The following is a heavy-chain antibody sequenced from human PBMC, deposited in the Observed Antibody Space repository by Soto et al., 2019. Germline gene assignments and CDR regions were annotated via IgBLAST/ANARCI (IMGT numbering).Heavy chain of an antibody. CDR2: IHDSGST. J-gene: IGHJ5*02. D-gene: IGHD2-21*01. CDR3: ARDGDLNWFDP. Sequence: QVQLQESGPGLVKPSQTLSLTCTVSGGSISSGDYYWSWIRQPPGKGLEWIGYIHDSGSTYYNPCLTSRVTISVDTSKTQFSLKLSSVTAADTAVYYCARDGDLNWFDPWGQGTLVTVSS. V-gene: IGHV4-30-4*01. CDR1: GGSISSGDYY.